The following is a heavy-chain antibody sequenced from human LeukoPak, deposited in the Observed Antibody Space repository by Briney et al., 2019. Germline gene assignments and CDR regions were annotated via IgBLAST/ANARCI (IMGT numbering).Heavy chain of an antibody. Sequence: GPSVKVSCKASGYTFTSYGISWVRQAPGQGLEWMGWISAYNGNTNYAQKFQGRVTMTEDTSTDTAYMELSSLRSEDTAVYYCATGRSSTSCFDYWGQGTLVTVSS. J-gene: IGHJ4*02. CDR2: ISAYNGNT. D-gene: IGHD2-2*01. V-gene: IGHV1-18*01. CDR1: GYTFTSYG. CDR3: ATGRSSTSCFDY.